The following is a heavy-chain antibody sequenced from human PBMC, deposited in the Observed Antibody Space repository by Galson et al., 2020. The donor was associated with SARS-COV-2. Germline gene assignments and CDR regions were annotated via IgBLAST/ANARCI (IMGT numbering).Heavy chain of an antibody. D-gene: IGHD2-2*01. CDR1: GYTLTELS. CDR3: APGSPFVVARGWFDP. J-gene: IGHJ5*02. CDR2: FDPEDGET. V-gene: IGHV1-24*01. Sequence: ASVKVSCKVSGYTLTELSMHWVRQAPGKGLEWTGGFDPEDGETIYAQKFQGRVTMTEDTSTDTAYMELSSLRSEDTAVYYWAPGSPFVVARGWFDPWGQGTLVTVSS.